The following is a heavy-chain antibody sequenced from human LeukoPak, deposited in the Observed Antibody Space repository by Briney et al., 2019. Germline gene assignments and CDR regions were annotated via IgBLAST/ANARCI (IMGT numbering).Heavy chain of an antibody. J-gene: IGHJ4*02. CDR3: ARARGYSSGYWDY. V-gene: IGHV6-1*01. Sequence: SQTLSLTCAISGDSVSSNSAAWYWIRQSPSRGLEWLGRTYYRSKWYNDYAVSVKSRITINPDTSKNQFSLQLSSVTPEDTAVYYCARARGYSSGYWDYWGQGTLVTVSS. D-gene: IGHD3-22*01. CDR1: GDSVSSNSAA. CDR2: TYYRSKWYN.